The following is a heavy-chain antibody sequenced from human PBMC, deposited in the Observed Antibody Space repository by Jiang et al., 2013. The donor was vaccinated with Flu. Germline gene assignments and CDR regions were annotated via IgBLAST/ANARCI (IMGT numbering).Heavy chain of an antibody. V-gene: IGHV4-39*07. CDR1: GGSVDTSTYY. CDR2: LYAGGIS. D-gene: IGHD5/OR15-5a*01. Sequence: KPSETLLLTCTVSGGSVDTSTYYWGWVRQSPKKGLEWIGSLYAGGISYYSPSLESRLSMSMDTSRNQFSLRLTSVAAADTGIYYCVRDRDIVSREGFDFWGQGTLVTVSS. CDR3: VRDRDIVSREGFDF. J-gene: IGHJ4*02.